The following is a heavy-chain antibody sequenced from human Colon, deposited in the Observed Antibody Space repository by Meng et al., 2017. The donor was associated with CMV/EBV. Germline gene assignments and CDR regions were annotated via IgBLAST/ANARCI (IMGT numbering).Heavy chain of an antibody. V-gene: IGHV3-23*03. CDR1: GFVFSGYS. D-gene: IGHD2-2*02. CDR3: AKDTVPDSRYNFDH. J-gene: IGHJ4*02. Sequence: GESLKFSCSASGFVFSGYSMNWVRLAPGKGLEWVSIIFGGGSTKIYADSVKGRFTISRDDSKNMLYLQMDRLRVEDTALYFCAKDTVPDSRYNFDHWGRGTLVTVSS. CDR2: IFGGGSTK.